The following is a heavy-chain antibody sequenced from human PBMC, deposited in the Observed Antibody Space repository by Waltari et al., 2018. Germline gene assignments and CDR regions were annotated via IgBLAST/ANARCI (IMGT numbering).Heavy chain of an antibody. D-gene: IGHD3-10*01. J-gene: IGHJ6*02. CDR1: GGSIDSSSYY. CDR2: SYHTGTT. CDR3: ARLSSTSTGNYYYGLDV. V-gene: IGHV4-39*01. Sequence: QLQLQESGPGLVKPSETLSLTCTVSGGSIDSSSYYWGWIRQSPGKGLEWIGTSYHTGTTYDKPSLKSRVTLSIDTSKNQFSLKLSSVIATDTAVYYCARLSSTSTGNYYYGLDVWGQGTTVTVSS.